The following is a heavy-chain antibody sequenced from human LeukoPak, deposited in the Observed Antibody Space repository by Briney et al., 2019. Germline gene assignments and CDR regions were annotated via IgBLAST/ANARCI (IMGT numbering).Heavy chain of an antibody. V-gene: IGHV3-48*03. CDR3: ARGNIFFYYYYGMDV. CDR1: GFTFSSYE. J-gene: IGHJ6*02. Sequence: GGSLRLSCAASGFTFSSYEMNWVRQAPGKGLEWVSYISSSGSTIYYADSVKGRFTVSRDNAKNSLYLQMNSLRAEDTAVYYCARGNIFFYYYYGMDVWGQGTTVTVSS. D-gene: IGHD3-9*01. CDR2: ISSSGSTI.